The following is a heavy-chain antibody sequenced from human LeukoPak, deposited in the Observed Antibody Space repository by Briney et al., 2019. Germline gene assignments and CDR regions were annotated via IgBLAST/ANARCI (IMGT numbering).Heavy chain of an antibody. CDR1: GGSISSSSYY. Sequence: SETLSLTCTVSGGSISSSSYYWGWIRQPPGKGLEWIGEINHSGSTNYNPSLKSRVTISVDTSKNQFSLKLSSVTAADTAVYYCARSRGYLLTLDYWGQGTLVTVSS. CDR2: INHSGST. D-gene: IGHD3-10*01. V-gene: IGHV4-39*07. CDR3: ARSRGYLLTLDY. J-gene: IGHJ4*02.